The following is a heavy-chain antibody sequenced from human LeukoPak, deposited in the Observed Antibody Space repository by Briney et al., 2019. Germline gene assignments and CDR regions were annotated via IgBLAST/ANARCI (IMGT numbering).Heavy chain of an antibody. D-gene: IGHD1-1*01. CDR2: IYYSWGM. CDR3: ARNVTAGFFDY. J-gene: IGHJ4*02. CDR1: GSSITSDYF. V-gene: IGHV4-38-2*01. Sequence: SETLSLTCDVSGSSITSDYFWGWIRPPPGKGLEWIATIYYSWGMYFNPSLKSRVTISLDASKNQYSLKMTSQTAADTAIYYCARNVTAGFFDYWGQGILVTVSS.